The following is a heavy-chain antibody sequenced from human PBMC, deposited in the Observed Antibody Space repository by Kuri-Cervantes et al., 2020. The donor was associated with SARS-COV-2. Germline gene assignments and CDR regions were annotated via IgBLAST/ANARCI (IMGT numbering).Heavy chain of an antibody. V-gene: IGHV3-66*01. CDR3: ARDGRWSMAIIDY. J-gene: IGHJ4*02. D-gene: IGHD2/OR15-2a*01. CDR2: IYSGGST. CDR1: GFTVSSNY. Sequence: GESLKISCAASGFTVSSNYMSRVRQAPGKGLEWVSVIYSGGSTYYADSVKGRFTISRDNSKNTLYLQMNSLGAEDTAVYYCARDGRWSMAIIDYWGQGTLVTVSS.